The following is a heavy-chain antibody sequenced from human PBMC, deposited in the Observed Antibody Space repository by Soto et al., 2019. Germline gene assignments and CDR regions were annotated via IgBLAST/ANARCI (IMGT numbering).Heavy chain of an antibody. CDR3: AKSYGAAVDYMDV. V-gene: IGHV3-9*01. CDR2: ISWNSGSI. Sequence: EVQLVESGGGLVQPGRSLRLSCAASGFTFDDYAMHWVRQAPGKGLEWVSGISWNSGSIGYADSVKGRFTISRDNAKNSLYLQMNSLRAEDTALYYCAKSYGAAVDYMDVRGKGTTVTVSS. D-gene: IGHD2-15*01. CDR1: GFTFDDYA. J-gene: IGHJ6*03.